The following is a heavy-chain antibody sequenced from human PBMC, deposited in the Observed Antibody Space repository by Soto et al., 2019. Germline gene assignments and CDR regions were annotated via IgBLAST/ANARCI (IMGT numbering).Heavy chain of an antibody. V-gene: IGHV4-61*01. CDR3: ARFGDYDFWSGYYTRFYYYYGMDV. J-gene: IGHJ6*02. CDR2: IYYSGST. D-gene: IGHD3-3*01. CDR1: GGSVSSGSYY. Sequence: PSETLSLTCTVSGGSVSSGSYYWSWIRQPPGKGLEWIGYIYYSGSTNYNPSLKSRVTISVDTSRNQFSLKLSSVTAADTAVYYCARFGDYDFWSGYYTRFYYYYGMDVWGQGTTVTVSS.